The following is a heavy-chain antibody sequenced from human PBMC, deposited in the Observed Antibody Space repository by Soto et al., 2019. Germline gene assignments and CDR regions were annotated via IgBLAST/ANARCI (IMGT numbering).Heavy chain of an antibody. CDR1: GYTFTSYG. J-gene: IGHJ6*02. D-gene: IGHD1-26*01. CDR3: ARLGARSTTAAGVGIYGMDV. V-gene: IGHV1-18*01. CDR2: ISAYNGNT. Sequence: ASVKVSCKASGYTFTSYGISWVRQAPGQGLEWMGWISAYNGNTNYAQKLQGRVTMTTDTSTSTAYMELRSLRSDDTAVYYCARLGARSTTAAGVGIYGMDVWGQGTMVTVSS.